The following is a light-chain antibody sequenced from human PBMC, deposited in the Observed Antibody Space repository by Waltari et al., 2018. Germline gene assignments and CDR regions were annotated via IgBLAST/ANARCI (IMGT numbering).Light chain of an antibody. CDR2: VNSDGSH. CDR3: QTGGHGTWV. Sequence: QLVLTQSPSASASLGASVKLTCTLSSGHSSNVIALLQQQPEKDPRYLTKVNSDGSHNKGDEIPDRFSGSSAGAERYLTISSLQSEDEADYYCQTGGHGTWVFGGGTKLTVL. J-gene: IGLJ3*02. CDR1: SGHSSNV. V-gene: IGLV4-69*01.